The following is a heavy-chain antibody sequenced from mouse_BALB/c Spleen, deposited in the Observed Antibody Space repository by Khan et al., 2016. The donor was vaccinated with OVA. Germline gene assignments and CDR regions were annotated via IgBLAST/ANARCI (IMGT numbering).Heavy chain of an antibody. CDR3: ARLLITTWYFDV. CDR1: GFTFSSFG. CDR2: ISSSSATI. Sequence: EVELVESGGGLVQPGGSRKLSCAASGFTFSSFGMHWVRQAPEKGLEWVAYISSSSATIYYADTVKGRFTISRDNPKNTLFLQMTSLRSEDTAIXYCARLLITTWYFDVWGAGTTVTVSS. J-gene: IGHJ1*01. V-gene: IGHV5-17*02. D-gene: IGHD2-4*01.